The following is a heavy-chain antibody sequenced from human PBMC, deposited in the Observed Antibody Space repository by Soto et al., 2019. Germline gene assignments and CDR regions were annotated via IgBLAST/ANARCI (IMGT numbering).Heavy chain of an antibody. V-gene: IGHV4-31*03. J-gene: IGHJ4*02. Sequence: SETLSLTCTVSGGSISSGGYYWSWIRQHPGKGLEWIGYIYYSGSTYYNPSLKSRVTISVDTSKNQFSLKLSSVTAADTAVYSCARTGTTRTLDYWGQGTLVTVSS. CDR2: IYYSGST. CDR3: ARTGTTRTLDY. CDR1: GGSISSGGYY. D-gene: IGHD1-7*01.